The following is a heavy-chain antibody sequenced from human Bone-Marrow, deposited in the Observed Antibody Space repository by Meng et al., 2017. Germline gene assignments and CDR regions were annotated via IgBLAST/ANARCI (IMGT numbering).Heavy chain of an antibody. V-gene: IGHV3-20*04. CDR3: AKEGCTGGSCYSGTDY. D-gene: IGHD2-15*01. J-gene: IGHJ4*02. CDR2: INWNGATT. CDR1: GFTFDNYA. Sequence: GGSLRLSCAASGFTFDNYAMSWVRQAPGKGLECVSHINWNGATTAYADSVKGRFTISRDNAKNSLYLQMNSLRAEDTAFYYCAKEGCTGGSCYSGTDYWGQGTLVTVSS.